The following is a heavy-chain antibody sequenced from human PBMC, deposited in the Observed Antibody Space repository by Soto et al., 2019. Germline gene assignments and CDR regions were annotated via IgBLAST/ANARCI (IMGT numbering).Heavy chain of an antibody. J-gene: IGHJ4*02. V-gene: IGHV3-23*01. CDR3: AIGSYDY. Sequence: DVQLLESGGGLVQPGESLRLSCAASGFTFSNYDMSWVRQAPGRRLDRVSVVSGSGGNTYYADSVKGRFTTSRDNCQTTLYLGMKNLRTENTALYYSAIGSYDYWGQGALVSVSS. CDR1: GFTFSNYD. CDR2: VSGSGGNT. D-gene: IGHD1-26*01.